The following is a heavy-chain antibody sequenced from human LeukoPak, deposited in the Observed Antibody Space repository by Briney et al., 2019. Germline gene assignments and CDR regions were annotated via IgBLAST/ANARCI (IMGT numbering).Heavy chain of an antibody. CDR1: DYSISSLYY. CDR3: ARLGYCSSTSCYPDY. J-gene: IGHJ4*02. Sequence: SETLSLTCAVSDYSISSLYYWGWIRPPPGRGLEWIASIHHSGNTDYNPSLKSRVTTSVDTSKNQFSLKLRYVTAADTAVYYCARLGYCSSTSCYPDYWGQGTLVTVSS. CDR2: IHHSGNT. D-gene: IGHD2-2*01. V-gene: IGHV4-38-2*01.